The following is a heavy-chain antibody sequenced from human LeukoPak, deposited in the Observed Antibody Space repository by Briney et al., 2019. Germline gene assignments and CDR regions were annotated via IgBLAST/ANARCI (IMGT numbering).Heavy chain of an antibody. CDR3: ARAVGYCSGGSCYSGFYGMDV. CDR1: GGSISSGGYY. J-gene: IGHJ6*02. Sequence: PSQTLSLTCTVSGGSISSGGYYWSWIRQHPGKGLEWIGYIYYSGSTYYNPSLKSRVTISVDTSKNQFSLKLSSVTAADTAVYYCARAVGYCSGGSCYSGFYGMDVWGQGTTVTVSS. V-gene: IGHV4-31*03. CDR2: IYYSGST. D-gene: IGHD2-15*01.